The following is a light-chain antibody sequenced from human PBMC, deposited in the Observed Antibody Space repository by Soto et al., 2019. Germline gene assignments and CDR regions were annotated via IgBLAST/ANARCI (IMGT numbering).Light chain of an antibody. CDR1: SSNIGAGYD. Sequence: QSVLTQPPSVSGAPGQRVTISCTGSSSNIGAGYDVHWYQQLPGTAPKLLIYGNSNRPSGVPDRFSGSKSGTSASLAITGLQAEDEADYYCQSYDSSLSGWVVFGGGTKLTFL. J-gene: IGLJ2*01. CDR2: GNS. V-gene: IGLV1-40*01. CDR3: QSYDSSLSGWVV.